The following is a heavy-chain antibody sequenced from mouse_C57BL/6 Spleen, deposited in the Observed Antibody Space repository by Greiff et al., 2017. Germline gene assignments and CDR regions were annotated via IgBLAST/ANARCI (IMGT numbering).Heavy chain of an antibody. CDR1: GFTFSSYA. D-gene: IGHD1-1*02. CDR3: ASMASYYFDY. J-gene: IGHJ2*01. V-gene: IGHV5-4*01. CDR2: ISDGGSYT. Sequence: VQLKESGGGLVKPGGSLKLSCAASGFTFSSYAMSWVRQTPEKRLEWVATISDGGSYTYYPDNVKGRFTISRDNAKNNLYLQMSHLKSEDTAMYYCASMASYYFDYWGQGTTLTVSS.